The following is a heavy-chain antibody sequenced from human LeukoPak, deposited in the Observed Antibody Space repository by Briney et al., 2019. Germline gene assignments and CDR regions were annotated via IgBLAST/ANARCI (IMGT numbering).Heavy chain of an antibody. J-gene: IGHJ4*02. D-gene: IGHD1-26*01. CDR1: GFTFSSYA. Sequence: GGSLRLSCAASGFTFSSYAMSWVRQAPGKGLEWVSAISGSGGSTYYADSVKGRFTISRDNSKNTLYLQMSSLRAEDTAVYYCAKDREWELLSPFDYWGQGTLVTVSS. CDR2: ISGSGGST. V-gene: IGHV3-23*01. CDR3: AKDREWELLSPFDY.